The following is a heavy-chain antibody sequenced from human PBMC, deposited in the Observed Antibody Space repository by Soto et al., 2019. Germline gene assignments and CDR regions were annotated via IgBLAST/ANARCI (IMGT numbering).Heavy chain of an antibody. Sequence: GASVKVSCKASGYTFTSYAMHWVRQAPGQRLEWMGWINAGNGNTKYSQKFQGRVTITRDTSASTAYMELSSLGSEDTAVYYCATHDSQLWSPFDYWGQGTPVTVTS. CDR2: INAGNGNT. CDR3: ATHDSQLWSPFDY. J-gene: IGHJ4*02. CDR1: GYTFTSYA. V-gene: IGHV1-3*01. D-gene: IGHD5-18*01.